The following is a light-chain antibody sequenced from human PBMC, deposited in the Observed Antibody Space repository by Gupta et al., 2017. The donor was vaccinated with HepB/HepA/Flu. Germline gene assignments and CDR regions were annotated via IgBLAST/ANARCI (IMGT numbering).Light chain of an antibody. CDR3: QQCSSWQT. J-gene: IGKJ1*01. CDR1: QYISNY. V-gene: IGKV3-11*01. Sequence: EIVLTQSPATLSLSPGERATLSCRASQYISNYLAWYQQKPGQAPRLLIYDASNRATGIPARFSGSGSGTDFTLTISSLEPEDFAIYYWQQCSSWQTFGQGTKVEIK. CDR2: DAS.